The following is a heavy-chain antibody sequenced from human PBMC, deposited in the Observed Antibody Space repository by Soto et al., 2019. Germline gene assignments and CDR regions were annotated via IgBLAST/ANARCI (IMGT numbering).Heavy chain of an antibody. CDR2: ISGSGSNT. CDR1: GFTFSSYA. Sequence: SLRLSCAASGFTFSSYAMSWVRQAPGKGLAWVSTISGSGSNTYYADSVKGRFTFSRDNSKNTMYLQMNRLRAEDTAVYYCAKDPYFDLSYRFDYWGQGALVTVSS. J-gene: IGHJ4*02. D-gene: IGHD3-9*01. CDR3: AKDPYFDLSYRFDY. V-gene: IGHV3-23*01.